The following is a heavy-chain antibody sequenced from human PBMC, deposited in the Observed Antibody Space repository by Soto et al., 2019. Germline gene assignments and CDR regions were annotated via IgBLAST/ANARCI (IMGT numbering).Heavy chain of an antibody. CDR1: GFTFSSYA. CDR2: ISGSGGST. J-gene: IGHJ4*02. CDR3: AKESPRLLWLGESPFDY. D-gene: IGHD3-10*01. V-gene: IGHV3-23*01. Sequence: GGSLRLSCVASGFTFSSYAMSWVRQAPGKGLEWVSAISGSGGSTYYADSVKGRFTISRDNSKNTLYLQMNSLRAEDTAVYYCAKESPRLLWLGESPFDYWGQGTLVTVSS.